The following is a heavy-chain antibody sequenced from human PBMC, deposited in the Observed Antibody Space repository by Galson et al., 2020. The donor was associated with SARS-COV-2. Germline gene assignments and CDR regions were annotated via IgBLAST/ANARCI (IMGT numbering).Heavy chain of an antibody. D-gene: IGHD5-12*01. CDR1: GFTFSSYA. CDR3: AREQPTIHDAFDI. J-gene: IGHJ3*02. V-gene: IGHV3-30*04. CDR2: ISYDGSNK. Sequence: GGSLRLSCAASGFTFSSYAMHWVRQAPGKGLEWVAVISYDGSNKYYADSVKGRFTISRDNSKNTLYLQMNSLRAEDTAVYYCAREQPTIHDAFDIWGQGTMVTVSS.